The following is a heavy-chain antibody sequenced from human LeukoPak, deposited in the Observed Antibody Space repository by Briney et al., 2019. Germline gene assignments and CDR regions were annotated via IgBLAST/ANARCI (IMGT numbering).Heavy chain of an antibody. D-gene: IGHD3-10*01. V-gene: IGHV3-23*01. CDR2: ISADSATT. CDR3: ALLGSKLLWRIDY. J-gene: IGHJ4*02. CDR1: GFNFGSYS. Sequence: GGSLRLSCAASGFNFGSYSMTWVRQAPGKGLEWVSVISADSATTFYADSVKGRFTISRDNSENTLYLLMNSLRGEDTAIYYCALLGSKLLWRIDYWGQGTLVTVSS.